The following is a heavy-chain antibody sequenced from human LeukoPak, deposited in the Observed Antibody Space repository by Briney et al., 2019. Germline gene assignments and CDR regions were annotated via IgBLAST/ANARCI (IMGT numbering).Heavy chain of an antibody. V-gene: IGHV3-11*01. Sequence: GGSLRLSCAASGFTFSDYYMSWIRQAPGKGLEWVSYISSSGSTIYYADSVKGRFTISRDNAKNSLYLQMNSLRAEDTAVYYCAKFAYGYLYYFDYWGQGTLVTVSS. CDR3: AKFAYGYLYYFDY. J-gene: IGHJ4*02. CDR1: GFTFSDYY. CDR2: ISSSGSTI. D-gene: IGHD5-18*01.